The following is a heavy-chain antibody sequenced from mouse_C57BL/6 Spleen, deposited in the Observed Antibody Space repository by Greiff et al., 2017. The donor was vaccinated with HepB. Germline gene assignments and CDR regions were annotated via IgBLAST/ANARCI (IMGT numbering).Heavy chain of an antibody. Sequence: EVKLEESGGGLVQPGGSLSLSCAASGFTFTDYYMSWVRQPPGKALEWLGFIRNKANGYTTEYSASVKGRFTISRDNSQSILYLQMNALRAEDSATYYCARSNYHYFDYWGQGTTLTVSS. CDR1: GFTFTDYY. CDR3: ARSNYHYFDY. J-gene: IGHJ2*01. CDR2: IRNKANGYTT. V-gene: IGHV7-3*01. D-gene: IGHD1-1*02.